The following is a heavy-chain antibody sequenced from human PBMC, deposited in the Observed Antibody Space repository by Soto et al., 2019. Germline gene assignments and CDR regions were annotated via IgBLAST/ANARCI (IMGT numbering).Heavy chain of an antibody. CDR1: GGSFSGYY. V-gene: IGHV4-34*01. J-gene: IGHJ5*02. CDR3: ARGRYGSGSYSNPRSSNWFDP. CDR2: INHSGST. Sequence: QVQLQQWGAGLLKPSETLSLTCAVYGGSFSGYYWSWIRQPPGKGLEWIGEINHSGSTNYNPSLKSRVTISVDTSKNQFSLKLSSVTAADTAVYYCARGRYGSGSYSNPRSSNWFDPWGQGTLVTVSS. D-gene: IGHD3-10*01.